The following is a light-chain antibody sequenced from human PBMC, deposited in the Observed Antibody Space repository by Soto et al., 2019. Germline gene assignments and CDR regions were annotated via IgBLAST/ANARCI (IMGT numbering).Light chain of an antibody. V-gene: IGLV3-21*04. CDR1: NIGSKS. Sequence: SYELTQPPSVSVAPGKTARTTCGGNNIGSKSVHWYQQKPGQAPVLVIYYDSDRPSGIPERFSGSNSGNTATLTISRVEAGDAADYYCQVWDSSSDHLYVFGTGTKLTVL. CDR2: YDS. J-gene: IGLJ1*01. CDR3: QVWDSSSDHLYV.